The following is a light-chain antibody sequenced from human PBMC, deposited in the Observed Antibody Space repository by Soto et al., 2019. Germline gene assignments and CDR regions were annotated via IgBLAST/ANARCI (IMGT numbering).Light chain of an antibody. CDR3: CSYGGSRAG. Sequence: QSALTQPASVSGSPGQSITISCTGTSSDVGSHNLVSWYQQHPGQAPKLMIYEVSKRPLGVSARFSASKSGNTASLTIAGLQAEDDADYCCCSYGGSRAGFGGGTQLTVL. J-gene: IGLJ7*01. CDR1: SSDVGSHNL. CDR2: EVS. V-gene: IGLV2-23*02.